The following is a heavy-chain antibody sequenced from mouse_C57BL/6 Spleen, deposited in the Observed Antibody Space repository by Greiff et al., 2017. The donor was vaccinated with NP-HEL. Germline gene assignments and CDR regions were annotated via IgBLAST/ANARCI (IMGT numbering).Heavy chain of an antibody. D-gene: IGHD1-1*01. CDR3: ARRVTTVVLDY. CDR2: IDPSDSYT. V-gene: IGHV1-69*01. CDR1: GYTFTSYW. Sequence: QVQLQQPGAELVMPGASVKLSCKASGYTFTSYWMHWVTQRPGQGLEWIGEIDPSDSYTNYNQTFKGTSTLTVDKSASTAYPQLSSLTSEDSAVYYCARRVTTVVLDYWGQGTTLTVSS. J-gene: IGHJ2*01.